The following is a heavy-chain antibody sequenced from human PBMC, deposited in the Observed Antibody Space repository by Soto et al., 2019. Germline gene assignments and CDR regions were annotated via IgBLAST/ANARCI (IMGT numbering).Heavy chain of an antibody. J-gene: IGHJ4*02. CDR3: ARYLPLVDY. CDR1: GYTFSSYH. CDR2: ISAYNGNT. V-gene: IGHV1-18*01. Sequence: QIQLVQSGAEVKKPGASVKVSCKASGYTFSSYHITWVRQAPGQGLEWMGWISAYNGNTNYAQNLQGRFTATTVPSTSTAYMELRILRSDDTAVYYGARYLPLVDYWGQRTMVTVSS.